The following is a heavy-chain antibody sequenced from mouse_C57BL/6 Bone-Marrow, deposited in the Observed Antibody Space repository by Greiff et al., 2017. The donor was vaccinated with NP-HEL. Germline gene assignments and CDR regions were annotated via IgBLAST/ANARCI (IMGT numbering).Heavy chain of an antibody. V-gene: IGHV8-8*01. J-gene: IGHJ3*01. CDR3: GVRSWFAY. CDR1: GFSLSTFGMG. CDR2: IWWDDGK. Sequence: QVTLKVSGPGILQPSQSLSLSCSFSGFSLSTFGMGVGGSRQPTGKGLEWLADIWWDDGKYYNPALKSRSTISKDTSKNQVFLKIANVDTADPAKYYCGVRSWFAYWGQGTLVTVTA. D-gene: IGHD1-1*01.